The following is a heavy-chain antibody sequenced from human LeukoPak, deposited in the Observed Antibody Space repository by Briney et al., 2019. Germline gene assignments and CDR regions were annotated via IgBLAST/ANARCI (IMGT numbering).Heavy chain of an antibody. D-gene: IGHD2-21*02. CDR3: ATVRSCSGGDCYYLDY. CDR1: ALTLSTYS. Sequence: GGSLRLSCAASALTLSTYSMYWVRQAPGKGLEWVAVIWYDGSNKYYADSVKGRFTISRDNSKNTLYLQMNSLRAKDTAVYYCATVRSCSGGDCYYLDYWGQGTLVTVSS. J-gene: IGHJ4*02. V-gene: IGHV3-33*08. CDR2: IWYDGSNK.